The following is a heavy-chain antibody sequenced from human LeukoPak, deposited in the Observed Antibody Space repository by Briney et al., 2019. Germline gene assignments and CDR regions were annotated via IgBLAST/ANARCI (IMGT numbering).Heavy chain of an antibody. D-gene: IGHD6-19*01. J-gene: IGHJ4*02. V-gene: IGHV3-66*01. Sequence: GGSLRLSCAASGFTVTNIYISWVRQAPGKGLEWVSVIYSGGSTYYGDSMKGRFTMSRDNSKNILYLQMNSLRAEDTAVYYCARDLRSSGWYSGFEYWGQGTLVTVSS. CDR1: GFTVTNIY. CDR3: ARDLRSSGWYSGFEY. CDR2: IYSGGST.